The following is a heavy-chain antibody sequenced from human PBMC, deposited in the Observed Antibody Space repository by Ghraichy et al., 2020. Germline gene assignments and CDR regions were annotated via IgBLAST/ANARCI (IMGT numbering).Heavy chain of an antibody. Sequence: SETLSLTCTVSGGSMSDYYWTWFRQPPGKGLEWIGYIYYSGDTNYNPSLKSRVTISVDKSKNQFSLKLSSVTAADTAVYYCARPCGGDCYDAFDIWGQGTMVTVSS. D-gene: IGHD2-21*01. CDR3: ARPCGGDCYDAFDI. V-gene: IGHV4-59*08. CDR2: IYYSGDT. J-gene: IGHJ3*02. CDR1: GGSMSDYY.